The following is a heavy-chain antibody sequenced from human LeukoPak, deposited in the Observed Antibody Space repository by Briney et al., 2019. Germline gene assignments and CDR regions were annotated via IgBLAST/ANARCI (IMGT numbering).Heavy chain of an antibody. V-gene: IGHV4-59*01. CDR1: GASISVYY. D-gene: IGHD5-18*01. Sequence: SETLSLTCSVSGASISVYYWSWIRQPPGRGLEWIGYFYNSGSTNYNPSLKSRVTISVDTSKNQFSLKLSSVTAADTAVYYCARDEYSYGLSAFDIWGRGTMVTVSS. J-gene: IGHJ3*02. CDR2: FYNSGST. CDR3: ARDEYSYGLSAFDI.